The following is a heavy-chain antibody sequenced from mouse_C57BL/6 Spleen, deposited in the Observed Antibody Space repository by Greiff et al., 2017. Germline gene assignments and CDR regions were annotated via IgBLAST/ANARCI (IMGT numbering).Heavy chain of an antibody. V-gene: IGHV5-4*01. CDR2: ISDGGSYT. CDR1: GFTFSSYA. J-gene: IGHJ3*01. D-gene: IGHD1-1*01. Sequence: EVKLMESGGGLVKPGGSLKLSCAASGFTFSSYAMSWVRQTPEKRLERVATISDGGSYTYYPDNVKGRFTISRDNAKNNLYLQMSHLKSEDTAMYYCARDGGSSRDWFAYWGQGTLVTVSA. CDR3: ARDGGSSRDWFAY.